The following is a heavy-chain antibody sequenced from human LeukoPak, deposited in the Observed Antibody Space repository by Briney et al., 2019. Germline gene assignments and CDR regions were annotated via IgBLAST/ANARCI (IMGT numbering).Heavy chain of an antibody. CDR1: GGAFSSYA. CDR2: IIPIFGTA. CDR3: ARAGEQIGYYFDY. D-gene: IGHD4-17*01. V-gene: IGHV1-69*05. Sequence: SVKVSCKASGGAFSSYAISWVRQAPGQGLEWTGGIIPIFGTANYAQKFQGRVTITMDESTSTAYMELSSLRSEDTAVYYCARAGEQIGYYFDYWGQGALVTVPS. J-gene: IGHJ4*02.